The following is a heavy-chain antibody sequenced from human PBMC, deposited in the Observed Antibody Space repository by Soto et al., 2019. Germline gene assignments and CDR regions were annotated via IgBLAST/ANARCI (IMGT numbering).Heavy chain of an antibody. V-gene: IGHV5-51*01. CDR3: ARSPRSSPYFDY. D-gene: IGHD6-13*01. Sequence: RGESLKTSCQCSGYTFSNFWIAWVRQLPGKGLEYMGIIYPGDSETRYSPSFHGKVTISADRSIGTAYLQWSSLEASDSAFYFCARSPRSSPYFDYWGQGALVTVSS. CDR2: IYPGDSET. CDR1: GYTFSNFW. J-gene: IGHJ4*02.